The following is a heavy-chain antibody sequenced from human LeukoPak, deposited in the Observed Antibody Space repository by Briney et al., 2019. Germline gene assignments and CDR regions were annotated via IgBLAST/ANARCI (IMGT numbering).Heavy chain of an antibody. D-gene: IGHD4-23*01. J-gene: IGHJ6*03. Sequence: GGSLRLSSAASGFTFSSYAMSWVRQAPGKGLEWVSAISGSGGSTYYADSVKGRFTISRDNSKNTLYLQMNSLRAEDTAVYYCAKGKTTVVTPYYMDVWGKGTTVTVSS. CDR1: GFTFSSYA. CDR3: AKGKTTVVTPYYMDV. CDR2: ISGSGGST. V-gene: IGHV3-23*01.